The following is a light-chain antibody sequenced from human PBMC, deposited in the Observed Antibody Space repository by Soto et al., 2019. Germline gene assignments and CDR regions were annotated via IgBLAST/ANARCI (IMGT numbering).Light chain of an antibody. CDR1: QSVSRSY. J-gene: IGKJ4*01. CDR2: GAS. V-gene: IGKV3-20*01. Sequence: EIVLTQSPGTLSLSPGERATLSCRASQSVSRSYLAWYQQRPGQAPRLLTYGASSRATGIPDRFSGSGSGTDFTLTISRLEPEDFAVYYCQQYDSSPYTFGGGNKLEIK. CDR3: QQYDSSPYT.